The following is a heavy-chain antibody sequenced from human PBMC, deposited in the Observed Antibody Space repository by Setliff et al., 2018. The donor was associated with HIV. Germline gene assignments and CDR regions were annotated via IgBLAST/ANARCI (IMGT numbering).Heavy chain of an antibody. V-gene: IGHV3-21*01. CDR2: ISSSSRSK. CDR3: ARRIWFGTTDY. J-gene: IGHJ4*02. CDR1: GFTFSTYS. Sequence: GGSLRLSCEASGFTFSTYSMNWVRQAPGKGLEWVASISSSSRSKYYADSVKGRFTISRDNAKTSLYLQLNSLRAEDTAVYYCARRIWFGTTDYWGQGTLVTVSS. D-gene: IGHD3-10*01.